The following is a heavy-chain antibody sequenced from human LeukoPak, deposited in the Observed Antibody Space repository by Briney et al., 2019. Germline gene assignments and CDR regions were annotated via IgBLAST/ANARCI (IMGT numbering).Heavy chain of an antibody. CDR3: ARRVGFYGSGSLNYFDP. Sequence: SETLSLTCTVSGSSIGSSSYYWGWIRQPPGKGLEWIGSIFRTGSTYYSASLKSRVSISVDTSKNHFALKLASVTAADTAVYFCARRVGFYGSGSLNYFDPWGQGILVSVSS. CDR1: GSSIGSSSYY. D-gene: IGHD3-10*01. V-gene: IGHV4-39*02. CDR2: IFRTGST. J-gene: IGHJ5*01.